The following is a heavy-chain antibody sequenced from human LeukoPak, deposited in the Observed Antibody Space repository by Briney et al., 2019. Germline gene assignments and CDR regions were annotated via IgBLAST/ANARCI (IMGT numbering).Heavy chain of an antibody. Sequence: ASVKVSCKASGYTFTGYYMHWVRQAPGQGLEWMGWINPNSGGTNYAQKFQGRVTMTRDTSISTAYMELSRLRSDDTAVYYCARVGMRWLLQPAPYYFDYWGQGTLVTVSS. CDR1: GYTFTGYY. J-gene: IGHJ4*02. CDR3: ARVGMRWLLQPAPYYFDY. V-gene: IGHV1-2*02. D-gene: IGHD5-24*01. CDR2: INPNSGGT.